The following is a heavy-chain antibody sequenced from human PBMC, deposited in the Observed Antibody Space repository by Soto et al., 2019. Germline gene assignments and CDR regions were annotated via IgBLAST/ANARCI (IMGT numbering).Heavy chain of an antibody. J-gene: IGHJ5*02. Sequence: SETLSLTFAVSGGSISSDNWWSSVRQPPGRGLEWIGEMYHSGNTNYNPSLKSRVTISVDTSKNQFSLKLNSLTPADTAVYYCGRRNSGGNWFDPWGPGTLVTVSS. CDR1: GGSISSDNW. V-gene: IGHV4-4*02. CDR2: MYHSGNT. D-gene: IGHD4-17*01. CDR3: GRRNSGGNWFDP.